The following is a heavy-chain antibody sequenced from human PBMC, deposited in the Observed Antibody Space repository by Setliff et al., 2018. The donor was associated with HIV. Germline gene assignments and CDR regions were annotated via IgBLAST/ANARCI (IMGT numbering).Heavy chain of an antibody. V-gene: IGHV4-39*01. CDR1: GGSISSYC. CDR3: AKTIGRYFDTFDN. CDR2: ISSSGNT. Sequence: SETLSLTCTVSGGSISSYCWGWIRQPPGTGLEWIGSISSSGNTYYNPSLKSRVTTSVDTPKNQFSLKLNSVTAADTAVYYCAKTIGRYFDTFDNWGQGTLVTVSS. J-gene: IGHJ4*02. D-gene: IGHD3-9*01.